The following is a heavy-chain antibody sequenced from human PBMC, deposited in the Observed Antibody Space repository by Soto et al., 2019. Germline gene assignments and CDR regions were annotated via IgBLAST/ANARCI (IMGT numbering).Heavy chain of an antibody. Sequence: QVQLVQSGAEVKKPGASVKVSCKASGYTFTSYGISWVRQAPGQGLEWMGWISAYNGNTKYAQKLQGRVTMTTDTTASTAYMKLRSLRSDDNALYCCSRDSSGYLCYWGQGTLVTVSS. CDR3: SRDSSGYLCY. CDR2: ISAYNGNT. V-gene: IGHV1-18*01. CDR1: GYTFTSYG. J-gene: IGHJ4*02. D-gene: IGHD3-22*01.